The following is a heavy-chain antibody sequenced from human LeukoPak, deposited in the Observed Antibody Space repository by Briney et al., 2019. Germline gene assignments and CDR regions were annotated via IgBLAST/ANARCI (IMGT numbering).Heavy chain of an antibody. CDR3: ARAVAGTFYFDY. Sequence: GGSLRLSCAASGFTFSSYDMHWVPQATGKGLEWVSAIGTAGDTYYPGSVKGRFTISRENAKNSLYLQMNSLRAGDTAVYYCARAVAGTFYFDYWGQGTLVTVSS. CDR1: GFTFSSYD. V-gene: IGHV3-13*04. D-gene: IGHD6-19*01. CDR2: IGTAGDT. J-gene: IGHJ4*02.